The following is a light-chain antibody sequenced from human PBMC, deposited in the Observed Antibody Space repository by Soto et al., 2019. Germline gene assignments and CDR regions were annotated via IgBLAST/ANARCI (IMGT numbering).Light chain of an antibody. V-gene: IGLV2-14*03. J-gene: IGLJ2*01. Sequence: QSVLTQPASVSGSPGQSITISCTGTSSDVGAYNYVSWYQQHPGKAPQLMIYDVSNRPSGVSGRFSGSKSGNTASLTISGLQAEDEADYYCSSWTNSDNLVVFGGGTKLPVL. CDR1: SSDVGAYNY. CDR2: DVS. CDR3: SSWTNSDNLVV.